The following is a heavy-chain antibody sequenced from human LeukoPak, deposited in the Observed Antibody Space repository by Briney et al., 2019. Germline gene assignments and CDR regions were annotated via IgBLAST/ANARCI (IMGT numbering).Heavy chain of an antibody. J-gene: IGHJ4*02. CDR1: GGSISSYY. V-gene: IGHV4-59*08. Sequence: SETLSLTCTVPGGSISSYYWSWIRQPPGKGLEWIGYIYYSGSTNYNPSLKSRVTISVDTSKNQFSLKLSSVTAADTAVYYCARHAFSGSYYDYWGQGTLVTVSS. D-gene: IGHD1-26*01. CDR2: IYYSGST. CDR3: ARHAFSGSYYDY.